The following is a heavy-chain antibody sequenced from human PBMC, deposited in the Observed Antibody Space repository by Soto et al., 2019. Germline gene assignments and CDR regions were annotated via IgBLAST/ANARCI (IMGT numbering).Heavy chain of an antibody. CDR3: ARFGLVTFDC. J-gene: IGHJ4*02. CDR1: GFIFNTYS. D-gene: IGHD3-3*01. CDR2: ISPSGSYM. V-gene: IGHV3-21*01. Sequence: GGSLRLSCAASGFIFNTYSMDWVRQAPGKGLEWVASISPSGSYMYYGDSLKGRFTVSRDNAKNSLYLQMDSLRADDTAIYYCARFGLVTFDCWGQGTLVPVSP.